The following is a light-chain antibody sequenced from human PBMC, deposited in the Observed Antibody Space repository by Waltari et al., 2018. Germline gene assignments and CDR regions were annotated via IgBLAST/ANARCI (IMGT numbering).Light chain of an antibody. CDR3: HQHYTTPWT. Sequence: EIVLTQSPGTLSLSPGERATLSCRASQSISSSYLAWYQVKPGQAPRLLIFAAATRDADIPDRISGSGSGADFTLTISRLEPEDFAVYVCHQHYTTPWTFGQGTRVELK. V-gene: IGKV3-20*01. J-gene: IGKJ1*01. CDR1: QSISSSY. CDR2: AAA.